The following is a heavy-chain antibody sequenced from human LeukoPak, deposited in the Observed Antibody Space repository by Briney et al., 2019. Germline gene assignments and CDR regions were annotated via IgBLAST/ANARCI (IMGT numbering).Heavy chain of an antibody. V-gene: IGHV3-33*01. Sequence: GGCLRLSCAASGFTFSNYGLHWVRQAPGKGLEWLAVMWFDGSQKYYADSVKGRFTISRDNSKSMLYLQMNSLRAEDTALYYCARDTLRYYYGSGSTDFDYWGQGTLVTVSS. CDR3: ARDTLRYYYGSGSTDFDY. D-gene: IGHD3-10*01. CDR2: MWFDGSQK. CDR1: GFTFSNYG. J-gene: IGHJ4*02.